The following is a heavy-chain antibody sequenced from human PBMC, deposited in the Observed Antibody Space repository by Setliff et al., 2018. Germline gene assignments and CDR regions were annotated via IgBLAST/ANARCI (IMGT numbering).Heavy chain of an antibody. CDR2: VYYTGTT. J-gene: IGHJ6*02. CDR1: GGFIRNYY. D-gene: IGHD5-18*01. CDR3: ARDRTAYNYGMDV. V-gene: IGHV4-59*01. Sequence: PSETLSLTCTVSGGFIRNYYWSWIRQPPGKGLEWIGYVYYTGTTNYDPSLKSRVTISVDPSKNQVSLKLSSATAADTAVYYCARDRTAYNYGMDVWGQGTTVTVS.